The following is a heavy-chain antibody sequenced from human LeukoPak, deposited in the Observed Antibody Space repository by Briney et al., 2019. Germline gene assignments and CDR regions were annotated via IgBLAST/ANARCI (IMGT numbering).Heavy chain of an antibody. D-gene: IGHD2-2*02. V-gene: IGHV4-59*01. Sequence: SETLSLTCTVSGGSISSYYWSWIRQPPGKGLEWIGHIYYSGSTNYNPSLKSRVTISVDTSKNQFSLKLSSVTTADTAVYYCARGNTALGYWGQGTLVTVSS. CDR2: IYYSGST. J-gene: IGHJ4*02. CDR1: GGSISSYY. CDR3: ARGNTALGY.